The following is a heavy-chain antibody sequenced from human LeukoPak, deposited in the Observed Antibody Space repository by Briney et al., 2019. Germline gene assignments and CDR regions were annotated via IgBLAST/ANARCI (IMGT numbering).Heavy chain of an antibody. CDR2: IYNSGNT. CDR3: ARAAVSTRSRFDS. V-gene: IGHV4-59*01. D-gene: IGHD5/OR15-5a*01. J-gene: IGHJ4*02. Sequence: PSETLSLTCTVSGGSLSSYYWSWIRQPPGKGLEWIAYIYNSGNTNYKPSLKSRVTISVDMSKNQFSLKLSSVTAADTAVYYCARAAVSTRSRFDSWGQGTLVTVSS. CDR1: GGSLSSYY.